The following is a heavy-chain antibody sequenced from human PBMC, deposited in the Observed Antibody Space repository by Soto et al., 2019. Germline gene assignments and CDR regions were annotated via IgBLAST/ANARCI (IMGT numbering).Heavy chain of an antibody. Sequence: SETLSLTCPVSGGSINSYFWSWIRQSPGKGLEWIGHIYYSGSTSYSPSLKSRVSISVDTSKNQFSLEVHSVTAADTAVYYCARAGTNMVQFDYWGQGTLVTVSS. CDR3: ARAGTNMVQFDY. D-gene: IGHD3-10*01. J-gene: IGHJ4*02. V-gene: IGHV4-59*01. CDR1: GGSINSYF. CDR2: IYYSGST.